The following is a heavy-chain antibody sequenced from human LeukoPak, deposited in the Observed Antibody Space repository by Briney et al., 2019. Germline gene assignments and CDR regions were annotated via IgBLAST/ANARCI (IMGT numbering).Heavy chain of an antibody. J-gene: IGHJ4*02. CDR2: IYNTADYT. CDR1: GFTFSSYA. D-gene: IGHD3-9*01. CDR3: AKGSGFLGGYYFDY. V-gene: IGHV3-23*01. Sequence: PGGSLRLSCAASGFTFSSYAMSWVRQAPGKGLEWVSGIYNTADYTFYTDSVKGRFTISRDNAKNSLYLQMNSLRAEDTAVYYCAKGSGFLGGYYFDYWGQGTLVTVSS.